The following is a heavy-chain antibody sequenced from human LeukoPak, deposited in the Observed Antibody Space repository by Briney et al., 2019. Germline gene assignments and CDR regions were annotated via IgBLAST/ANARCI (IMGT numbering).Heavy chain of an antibody. V-gene: IGHV3-23*01. D-gene: IGHD6-13*01. CDR2: ISGSGGST. J-gene: IGHJ4*02. CDR1: GFTFSNAW. CDR3: AKISSSWYYFDY. Sequence: GGSLRLSCAASGFTFSNAWMSWVRQAPGKGLEWVSAISGSGGSTYYADSVKGRFTISRDNSKNTLYLQMNSLRAEDTAVYYCAKISSSWYYFDYWGQGTLVTVSS.